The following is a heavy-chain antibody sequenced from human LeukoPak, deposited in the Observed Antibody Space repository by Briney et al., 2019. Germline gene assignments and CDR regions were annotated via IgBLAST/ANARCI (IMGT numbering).Heavy chain of an antibody. J-gene: IGHJ4*02. V-gene: IGHV3-23*01. CDR1: GFTFSSYA. CDR3: AKDRHILFGVFDY. D-gene: IGHD3-3*01. Sequence: PGGSLRLSCAASGFTFSSYAMSWVRQAPGKGLEWVSAISSSGSNIYYADSVKGRFTISRDNSKNTLYLQMNSLRAEDTAVYYCAKDRHILFGVFDYWGQGTLVTVSS. CDR2: ISSSGSNI.